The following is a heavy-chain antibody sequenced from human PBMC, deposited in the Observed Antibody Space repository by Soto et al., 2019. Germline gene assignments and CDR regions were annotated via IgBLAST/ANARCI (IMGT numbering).Heavy chain of an antibody. V-gene: IGHV3-66*01. CDR2: IYSGGST. CDR3: ARDPPGIAAAGGG. Sequence: EVQLVESGGGLVQPGGSLRLSCAASGFTVGNNYMNWVRQAPGKGLECDSLIYSGGSTNYADSVKGRFTISRDNSKNTLYLQMNSLRAEDTAVYYCARDPPGIAAAGGGWGQGTTVTVSS. D-gene: IGHD6-13*01. J-gene: IGHJ6*02. CDR1: GFTVGNNY.